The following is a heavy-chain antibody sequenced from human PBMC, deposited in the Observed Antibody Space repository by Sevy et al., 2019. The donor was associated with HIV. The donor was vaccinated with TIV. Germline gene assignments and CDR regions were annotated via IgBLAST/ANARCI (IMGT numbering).Heavy chain of an antibody. V-gene: IGHV1-46*01. Sequence: ASVKVSCKAPGDTLTNNYMHWVRQAPGQGLEWMGIIDPSGGNTSYAQKFQGRVTMTRDTSTRTLYMDLSSLRSDDTAVYYCVRADPAQHFDSWGQGTLVTVSS. CDR2: IDPSGGNT. CDR3: VRADPAQHFDS. CDR1: GDTLTNNY. J-gene: IGHJ4*02.